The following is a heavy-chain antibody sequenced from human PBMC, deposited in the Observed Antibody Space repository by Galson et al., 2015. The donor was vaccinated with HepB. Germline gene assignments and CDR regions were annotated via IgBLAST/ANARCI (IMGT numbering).Heavy chain of an antibody. CDR1: GGTFSSYA. Sequence: SVKVSCKASGGTFSSYAISWVRQAPGQGLEWMGGIIPIFGTANYAQKFQGRVTITADKSTSTAYMELSSLRSEDTAVYYCASSYSSGWHQEDYWGQGTLVTVSS. J-gene: IGHJ4*02. CDR2: IIPIFGTA. D-gene: IGHD6-19*01. CDR3: ASSYSSGWHQEDY. V-gene: IGHV1-69*06.